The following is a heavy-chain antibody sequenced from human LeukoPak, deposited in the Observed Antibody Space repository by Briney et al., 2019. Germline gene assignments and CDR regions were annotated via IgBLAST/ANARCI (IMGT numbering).Heavy chain of an antibody. Sequence: GGSLRLSCAASGFTFSSSAMSWVRQAPGKGLEWVAAISDTGRLSYCADSVNGRSTISRDNSKNTLSLQMNSLRAADTAVYYCAIDPNWGTHSWGQGVLVTVSS. V-gene: IGHV3-23*01. J-gene: IGHJ4*02. CDR2: ISDTGRLS. CDR3: AIDPNWGTHS. D-gene: IGHD7-27*01. CDR1: GFTFSSSA.